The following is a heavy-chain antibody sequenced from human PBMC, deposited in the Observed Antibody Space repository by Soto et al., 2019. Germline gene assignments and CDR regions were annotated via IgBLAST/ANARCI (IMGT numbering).Heavy chain of an antibody. CDR1: GFTFSSYA. D-gene: IGHD3-10*01. CDR3: AKDLSTYGSGSSSFL. J-gene: IGHJ4*02. Sequence: GGSLRLSCAASGFTFSSYAMSWVRQAPGKGLEWVSAISGSGGSTYYADSVKGRFTISRDNSKNTLYLQMNSLRAEDKAVYYCAKDLSTYGSGSSSFLWGQGTLVTVSS. CDR2: ISGSGGST. V-gene: IGHV3-23*01.